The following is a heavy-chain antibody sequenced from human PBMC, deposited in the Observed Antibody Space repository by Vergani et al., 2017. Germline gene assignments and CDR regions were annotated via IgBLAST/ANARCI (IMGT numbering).Heavy chain of an antibody. CDR3: AKEGY. J-gene: IGHJ4*02. V-gene: IGHV3-9*01. CDR1: GFTVSSSY. Sequence: EVQLVESGGGLVQPGGSLRLSCAASGFTVSSSYMSWVRQAPGKGLEWVSGISWNSGIIGYADSVKGRFTISRDNAKNSLYLQMNSLRAEDTALYYCAKEGYWGQGTLVTVSS. CDR2: ISWNSGII.